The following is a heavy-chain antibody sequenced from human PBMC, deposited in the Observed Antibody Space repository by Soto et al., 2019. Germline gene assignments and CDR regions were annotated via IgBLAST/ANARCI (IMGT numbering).Heavy chain of an antibody. CDR2: IIPIFGTA. Sequence: GASVKVSCKASGGTFSTYAISWVRQAPGQGLEWMGGIIPIFGTANYAQKFQGRVTITADESTSTAYMELSSLRSEDTAVYYCARDQFRLGELSLYRNWFAPWGQGTLVTVSS. J-gene: IGHJ5*02. D-gene: IGHD3-16*02. V-gene: IGHV1-69*13. CDR1: GGTFSTYA. CDR3: ARDQFRLGELSLYRNWFAP.